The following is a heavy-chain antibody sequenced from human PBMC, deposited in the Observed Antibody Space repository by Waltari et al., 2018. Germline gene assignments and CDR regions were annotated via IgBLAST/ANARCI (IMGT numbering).Heavy chain of an antibody. CDR3: ARGDPNSGSYYWSYYYYYGMDV. J-gene: IGHJ6*02. V-gene: IGHV3-21*01. Sequence: EVQLVESGGGLVKPGGSLRLSCAASGFTFSSYSMNWFRQAPGKGLEGVSSISSSSSYIYYADSVKGRFTISRDNAKNSLYLQMNSLRAEDTAVYYCARGDPNSGSYYWSYYYYYGMDVWGQGTTVTVSS. D-gene: IGHD1-26*01. CDR1: GFTFSSYS. CDR2: ISSSSSYI.